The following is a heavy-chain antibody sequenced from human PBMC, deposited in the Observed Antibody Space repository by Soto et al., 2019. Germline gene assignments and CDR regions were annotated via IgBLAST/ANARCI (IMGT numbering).Heavy chain of an antibody. CDR1: GGSISSYY. V-gene: IGHV4-4*07. CDR3: ARDPYCRSTSCYDAFDI. CDR2: IYTSGST. D-gene: IGHD2-2*01. J-gene: IGHJ3*02. Sequence: QVQLQESGPGLVKPSETLSLTCSVSGGSISSYYWSWIRQPAGKALEWIGRIYTSGSTNYNPSLKRRVTMSVDTSKNHFSLKLTSVTAADTAVYYCARDPYCRSTSCYDAFDIWGQVTLVTVSS.